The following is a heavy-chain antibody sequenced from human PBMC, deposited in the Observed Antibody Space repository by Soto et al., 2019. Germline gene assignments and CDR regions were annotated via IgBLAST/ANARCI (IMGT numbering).Heavy chain of an antibody. D-gene: IGHD4-17*01. V-gene: IGHV3-9*01. J-gene: IGHJ6*03. Sequence: GGSLRLSCAASGFTFDDYAMHWVRQAPGKGLEWVSGISWNSGSIGYADSVKGRFTISRDNAKNSLYLQMNSLRAEDTALYYCAKEGLGGDYLDYYYYYMDVWGKGTTVTVSS. CDR2: ISWNSGSI. CDR3: AKEGLGGDYLDYYYYYMDV. CDR1: GFTFDDYA.